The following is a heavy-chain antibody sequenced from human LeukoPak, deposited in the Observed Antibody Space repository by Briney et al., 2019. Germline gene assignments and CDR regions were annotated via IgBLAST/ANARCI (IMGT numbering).Heavy chain of an antibody. CDR2: INPNSGGT. D-gene: IGHD3-10*01. V-gene: IGHV1-2*02. CDR3: ARDREVGGFGEPTLHYFDY. CDR1: GYTFTGYY. J-gene: IGHJ4*02. Sequence: ASVKVSCKASGYTFTGYYMHWVRQAPGQGLEWMGWINPNSGGTNYAQKFQGRVTMTRDTSISTAYMELSRLRSDDTAVYYCARDREVGGFGEPTLHYFDYWGQGTLVTVSS.